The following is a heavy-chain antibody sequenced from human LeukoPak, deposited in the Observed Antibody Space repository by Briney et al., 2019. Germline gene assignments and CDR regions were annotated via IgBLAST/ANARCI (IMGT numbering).Heavy chain of an antibody. Sequence: GASVKVSCKASGGTFSSYAISWVRQAPGQGLEWMGRIIPIFGTANYAQKFQGRVTITSDESTSTAYIELSSLRSEDTAVYYCALDSSSTVDYWGQGTLVTVSS. J-gene: IGHJ4*02. V-gene: IGHV1-69*15. D-gene: IGHD6-6*01. CDR2: IIPIFGTA. CDR1: GGTFSSYA. CDR3: ALDSSSTVDY.